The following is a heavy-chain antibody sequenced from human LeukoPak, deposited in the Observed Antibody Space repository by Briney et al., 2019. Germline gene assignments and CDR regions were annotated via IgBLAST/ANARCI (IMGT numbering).Heavy chain of an antibody. Sequence: ASVNVSCKASGGTFSSYAISWVRQAPGQGLEWMGGIIPIFGTANYAQKFQSRVTITADESTSTAYMELSSLRSEDTAVYYCARGPLSIAARRSPYYYYYGMDVWGQGTTVTVSS. D-gene: IGHD6-6*01. CDR1: GGTFSSYA. CDR3: ARGPLSIAARRSPYYYYYGMDV. CDR2: IIPIFGTA. J-gene: IGHJ6*02. V-gene: IGHV1-69*01.